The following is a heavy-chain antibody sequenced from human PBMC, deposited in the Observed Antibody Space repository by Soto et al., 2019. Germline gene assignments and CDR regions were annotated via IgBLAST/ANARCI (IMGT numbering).Heavy chain of an antibody. D-gene: IGHD1-26*01. CDR2: IYYSGST. V-gene: IGHV4-59*01. J-gene: IGHJ4*02. Sequence: SETLSLTSTLSGGSICSYHWSWIPQPPGKGLEWIGYIYYSGSTNYNPSLKSRVTISVDTSKNQFSLKLSSVTAADTAVYYCARVPSGSYFGLFDYWGQGTLVTVSS. CDR1: GGSICSYH. CDR3: ARVPSGSYFGLFDY.